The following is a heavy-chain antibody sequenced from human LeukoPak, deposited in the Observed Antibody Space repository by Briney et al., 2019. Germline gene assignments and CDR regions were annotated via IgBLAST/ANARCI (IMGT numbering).Heavy chain of an antibody. J-gene: IGHJ4*02. CDR2: ISAYNGNT. V-gene: IGHV1-18*01. CDR1: GYTFTSYG. CDR3: ARDYYDSSGYYYNFDY. D-gene: IGHD3-22*01. Sequence: ASVKVSCKASGYTFTSYGISWVRQAPGQGLEWMGWISAYNGNTNYAQKLQGRVTMTTDTSISTAYMELSRLRSDGTAVYYCARDYYDSSGYYYNFDYWGQGTLVTVSS.